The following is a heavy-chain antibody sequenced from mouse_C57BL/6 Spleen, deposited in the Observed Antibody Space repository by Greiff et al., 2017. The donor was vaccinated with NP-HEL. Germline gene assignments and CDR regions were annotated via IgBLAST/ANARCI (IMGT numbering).Heavy chain of an antibody. CDR2: INPGSGGT. J-gene: IGHJ4*01. D-gene: IGHD3-2*02. Sequence: QVQLQQSGAELVRPGTSVKVSCKASGYAFTNYLIEWVKQRPGQGLEWIGVINPGSGGTNYNEKFKGKATLTADKSSSTAYMQLSSLTSEDSAVYFCARRRWTAQATYYAMDYWGQGTSVTVSS. V-gene: IGHV1-54*01. CDR1: GYAFTNYL. CDR3: ARRRWTAQATYYAMDY.